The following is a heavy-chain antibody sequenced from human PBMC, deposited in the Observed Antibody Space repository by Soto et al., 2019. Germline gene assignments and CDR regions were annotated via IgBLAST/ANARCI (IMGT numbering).Heavy chain of an antibody. Sequence: QVHLGQSGAEVKKPGASVKVSCKASGYTFTNYDINWVRQAPGQGLEWMGWISTYTGNTNYAQKRQGRVTMTTDTSTSTAYMELRSLRSDDTAVYYCARGYYYGSGRPTPGGMDVWGQGTTGTVSS. J-gene: IGHJ6*02. CDR2: ISTYTGNT. D-gene: IGHD3-10*01. CDR3: ARGYYYGSGRPTPGGMDV. CDR1: GYTFTNYD. V-gene: IGHV1-18*01.